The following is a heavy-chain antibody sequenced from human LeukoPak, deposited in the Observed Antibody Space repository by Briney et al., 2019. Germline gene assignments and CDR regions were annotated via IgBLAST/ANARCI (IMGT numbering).Heavy chain of an antibody. V-gene: IGHV4-59*08. Sequence: PSETLSLTCTVSGGSISSYYWSWIRQPPGKGLEWIGYIYYSGSTNYNPSLKSRDTISVDTSKNQFSLKLSSVTAADTAVYYCARHTAHPTYYYDSSGPHRRYYYYYYGMDVWGQGTTVTVSS. D-gene: IGHD3-22*01. CDR3: ARHTAHPTYYYDSSGPHRRYYYYYYGMDV. CDR2: IYYSGST. J-gene: IGHJ6*02. CDR1: GGSISSYY.